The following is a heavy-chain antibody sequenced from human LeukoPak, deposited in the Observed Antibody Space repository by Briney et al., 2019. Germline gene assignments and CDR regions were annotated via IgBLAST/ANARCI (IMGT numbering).Heavy chain of an antibody. CDR3: ARDRLTSGSYFFDY. D-gene: IGHD1-26*01. Sequence: PGGSLRLSCAASAFTFSDYSMHWVRQAPGKGLEWLSYFSGRSSTIYYAHSVRGRFTISRDNAKNSMYLQMNSLRGEDTAVYYCARDRLTSGSYFFDYWGQGTLVTVSS. CDR1: AFTFSDYS. J-gene: IGHJ4*02. V-gene: IGHV3-48*01. CDR2: FSGRSSTI.